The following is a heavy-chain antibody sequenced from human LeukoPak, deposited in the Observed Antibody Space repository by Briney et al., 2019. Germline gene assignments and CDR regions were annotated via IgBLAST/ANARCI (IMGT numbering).Heavy chain of an antibody. CDR2: LSGTGGHT. Sequence: QPGGSLRLSCAASGFTFNNYAMSWVRQAPGKGLEWVSALSGTGGHTFYADSVKGRFTISRDNSKNTLYLQMNSLRAEDTAVYYCAKEEAAGSQFFDYWGQGTLVTVSS. D-gene: IGHD6-13*01. J-gene: IGHJ4*02. CDR3: AKEEAAGSQFFDY. CDR1: GFTFNNYA. V-gene: IGHV3-23*01.